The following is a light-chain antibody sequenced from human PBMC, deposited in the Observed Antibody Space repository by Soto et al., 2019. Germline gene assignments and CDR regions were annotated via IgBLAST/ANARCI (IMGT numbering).Light chain of an antibody. V-gene: IGLV2-14*01. Sequence: QSALAQPASVSGSPGQSITISCTGTSSDVGGYNYVSWYQQHPGKAPKLMIYEVSNRPSGVSNRFSGSKSGNTASLTISGLQAEDEDDYYCRSYTSSSTFYVFGTGTKVTVL. CDR3: RSYTSSSTFYV. CDR1: SSDVGGYNY. J-gene: IGLJ1*01. CDR2: EVS.